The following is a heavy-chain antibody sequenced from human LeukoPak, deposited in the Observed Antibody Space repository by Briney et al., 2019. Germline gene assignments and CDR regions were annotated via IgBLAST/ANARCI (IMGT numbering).Heavy chain of an antibody. D-gene: IGHD2-2*01. CDR3: AKDLGYCRSTSCYHYYYYYMDV. J-gene: IGHJ6*03. CDR2: INWNGGST. Sequence: GGSLRLSCAASGFTFSSYSMNWVRQAPGKGLEWVSGINWNGGSTGYADSVKGRFTISRANSKNTLYLQMNSLRAEDTAVYYCAKDLGYCRSTSCYHYYYYYMDVWGKGTTVTISS. CDR1: GFTFSSYS. V-gene: IGHV3-20*04.